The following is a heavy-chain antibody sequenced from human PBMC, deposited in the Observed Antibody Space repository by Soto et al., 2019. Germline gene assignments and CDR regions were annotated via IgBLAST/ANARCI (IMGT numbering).Heavy chain of an antibody. D-gene: IGHD6-13*01. CDR1: GYTFTSYA. Sequence: QVQLVQSGSELKKPGASVKVSCKASGYTFTSYAMNWVRQAPGQGLEWMGWINTNTGNPTYAQGFTGRFVFSLDTSVRTAYLLICSLKAEDTAVYYCASSGIIAEAGPALYWGQGTLVTVSS. V-gene: IGHV7-4-1*01. CDR2: INTNTGNP. J-gene: IGHJ4*02. CDR3: ASSGIIAEAGPALY.